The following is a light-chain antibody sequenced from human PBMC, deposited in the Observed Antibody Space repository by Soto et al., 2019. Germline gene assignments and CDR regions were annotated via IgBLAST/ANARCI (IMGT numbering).Light chain of an antibody. CDR1: QSVGTY. Sequence: EIVLTQSPATLSLSPGERATVSCRASQSVGTYLAWYQQKPGQAPRLLIYDASNRATGIPARFSGSGSGTDITLTIGSLETEDFAVYYCQQGVPFGPGTKVDIK. V-gene: IGKV3-11*01. CDR2: DAS. CDR3: QQGVP. J-gene: IGKJ3*01.